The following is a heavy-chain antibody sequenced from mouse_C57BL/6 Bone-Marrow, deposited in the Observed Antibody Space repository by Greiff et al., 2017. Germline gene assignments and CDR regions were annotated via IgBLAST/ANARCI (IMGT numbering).Heavy chain of an antibody. V-gene: IGHV1-61*01. Sequence: QVQLQQPGAELVRPGSSVKLSCKASGYTFTSYWMDWVKQRPGQGLEWIGNIYPSDSETHYNQKFKDKDTLTVDKSSSPAYMQLSSLTSEDSAVYYGARLGDYGSSYNFDYWGQGTTLTVSS. CDR3: ARLGDYGSSYNFDY. CDR1: GYTFTSYW. J-gene: IGHJ2*01. D-gene: IGHD1-1*01. CDR2: IYPSDSET.